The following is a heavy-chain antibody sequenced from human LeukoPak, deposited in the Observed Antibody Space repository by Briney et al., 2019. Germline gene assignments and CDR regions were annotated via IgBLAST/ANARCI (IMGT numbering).Heavy chain of an antibody. J-gene: IGHJ4*02. D-gene: IGHD3-22*01. V-gene: IGHV4-34*01. CDR3: ARETYYYDTSGSYQYYFDF. CDR2: INHSGST. CDR1: GGSFSGYY. Sequence: SETLSLTCAVYGGSFSGYYWSWIRQPPGKGLEWIGEINHSGSTNYNPSLKSQVTISVDTSNNQFSLNLTSVTAADTAVYYCARETYYYDTSGSYQYYFDFWGQGTPVTVSS.